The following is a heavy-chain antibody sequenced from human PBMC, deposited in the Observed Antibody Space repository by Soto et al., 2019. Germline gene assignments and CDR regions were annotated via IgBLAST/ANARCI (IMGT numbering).Heavy chain of an antibody. V-gene: IGHV3-33*01. J-gene: IGHJ6*02. D-gene: IGHD1-26*01. CDR2: IWHDGNNK. Sequence: GGSLKLSCAASGFTFSNYGMHWVRQAPGKGLEWVSIIWHDGNNKYYADSVRGRFIISRDNSKNRLYLQMNRLRAEDKAVYYCASDLVGASDSYGLDVWGQGTPVTVCS. CDR1: GFTFSNYG. CDR3: ASDLVGASDSYGLDV.